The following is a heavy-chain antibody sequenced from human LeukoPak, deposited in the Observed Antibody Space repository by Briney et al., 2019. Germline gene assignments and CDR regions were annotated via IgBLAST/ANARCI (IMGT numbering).Heavy chain of an antibody. V-gene: IGHV1-69*04. Sequence: SVKVSCKASGDNFNNYAVNWVRQAPGQGLQWMGRIIPALDRANYAHNFQGRLTITADKSTKTAYMELSSLRSEDTGLYFCARRTDAVDDAFDVWGQGTMLTVSS. CDR3: ARRTDAVDDAFDV. CDR1: GDNFNNYA. J-gene: IGHJ3*01. CDR2: IIPALDRA. D-gene: IGHD3/OR15-3a*01.